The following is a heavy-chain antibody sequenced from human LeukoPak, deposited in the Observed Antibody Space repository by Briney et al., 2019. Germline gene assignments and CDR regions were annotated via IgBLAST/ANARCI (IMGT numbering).Heavy chain of an antibody. Sequence: EASVKVSCKASGYTFTGNHLHWVRQAPGRGLEWMGWINPNNGGTSFALNFQGRVTLTRDTSISTAYMELSTLRSDDTAVYYCARGAGPKAFDVWGQGTMVTVST. CDR3: ARGAGPKAFDV. CDR2: INPNNGGT. J-gene: IGHJ3*01. CDR1: GYTFTGNH. V-gene: IGHV1-2*02.